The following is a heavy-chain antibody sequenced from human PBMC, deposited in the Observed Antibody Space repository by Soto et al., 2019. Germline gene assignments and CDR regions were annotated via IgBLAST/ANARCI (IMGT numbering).Heavy chain of an antibody. D-gene: IGHD6-13*01. CDR1: GYTFTSYA. V-gene: IGHV1-3*01. CDR3: AREHAYSSSGNYYYGMDV. Sequence: ASVKVSCKASGYTFTSYAMHWVRQAPGQRLEWMGWINAGNGNTKYSQKFQGRVTITRDTSASTAYMELSSLRSEDTAVYYCAREHAYSSSGNYYYGMDVWGQGTTVTVSS. CDR2: INAGNGNT. J-gene: IGHJ6*02.